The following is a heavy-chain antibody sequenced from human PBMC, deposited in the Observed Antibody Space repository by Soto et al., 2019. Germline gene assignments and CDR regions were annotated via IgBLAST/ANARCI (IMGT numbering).Heavy chain of an antibody. J-gene: IGHJ5*02. D-gene: IGHD2-15*01. Sequence: QVQLVQSGAEVKKPGASVKVSCKASGYTFTSYAMHWVRQAPGHRLEWMGWINAGNGNTKYSQKFQGRVTITRDTSASTACMELRSLRAVDTAVYYCARGDIVVVVAAAPFTPWGQGTLVTVSS. CDR2: INAGNGNT. CDR3: ARGDIVVVVAAAPFTP. V-gene: IGHV1-3*01. CDR1: GYTFTSYA.